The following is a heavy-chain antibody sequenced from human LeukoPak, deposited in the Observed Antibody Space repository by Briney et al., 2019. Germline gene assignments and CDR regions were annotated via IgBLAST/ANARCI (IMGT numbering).Heavy chain of an antibody. CDR2: INHSGST. CDR3: ARGRYSGYAY. Sequence: SETLSLTCAVYGGSFSGYYRSWIRQPPGKGLEWIGEINHSGSTNYNPSLKSRVTISVDTSKNQFSLKLSSVTAADTAVYYCARGRYSGYAYWGQGTLVTVSS. J-gene: IGHJ4*02. CDR1: GGSFSGYY. D-gene: IGHD5-12*01. V-gene: IGHV4-34*01.